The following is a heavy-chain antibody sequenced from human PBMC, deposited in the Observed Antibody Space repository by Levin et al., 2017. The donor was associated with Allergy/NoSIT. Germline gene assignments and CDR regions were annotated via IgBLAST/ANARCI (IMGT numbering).Heavy chain of an antibody. J-gene: IGHJ1*01. D-gene: IGHD2-2*01. CDR1: GGSFSTYY. CDR3: ARGSSPTVPAAMAY. Sequence: SQTLSLTCAVYGGSFSTYYWTWIRQPPGKGLEWIGHINHAGSANYNPSLRSRVTMSLDTSKNQFSLKLRSVTAADTAVYYCARGSSPTVPAAMAYWGQGTLATVSS. CDR2: INHAGSA. V-gene: IGHV4-34*01.